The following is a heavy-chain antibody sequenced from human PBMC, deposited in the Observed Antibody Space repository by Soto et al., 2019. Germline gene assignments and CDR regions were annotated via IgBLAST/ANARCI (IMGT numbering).Heavy chain of an antibody. CDR2: IYPGDSDT. CDR1: GYSFTSYW. CDR3: ARHPYCSGGSCYGATDY. Sequence: PGESLKISCKGSGYSFTSYWIAWVRQMPGKGLEWMGIIYPGDSDTRYSPSFQGQVTISADKSISTAYLQWSSLKASDTAMYYCARHPYCSGGSCYGATDYWGQGTLVP. D-gene: IGHD2-15*01. J-gene: IGHJ4*02. V-gene: IGHV5-51*01.